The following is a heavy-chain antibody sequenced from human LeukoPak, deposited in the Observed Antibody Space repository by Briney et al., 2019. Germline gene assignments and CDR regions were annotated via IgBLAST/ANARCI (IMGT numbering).Heavy chain of an antibody. CDR2: IKQDGSEK. Sequence: GGSLRLSCAASGFTFSSYWMSWVRQAPGKGLEWVANIKQDGSEKYYVDSVKGRFTISRDNSKNTLYLQMNSLRAEDTAVYYCASPPLAASSDYWGQGTLVTVSS. D-gene: IGHD2-15*01. CDR1: GFTFSSYW. J-gene: IGHJ4*02. CDR3: ASPPLAASSDY. V-gene: IGHV3-7*03.